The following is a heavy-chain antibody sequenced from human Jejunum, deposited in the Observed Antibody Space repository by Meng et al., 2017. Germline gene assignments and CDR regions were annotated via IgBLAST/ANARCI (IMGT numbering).Heavy chain of an antibody. CDR1: GFSLSSHA. CDR2: ISSDGRIK. V-gene: IGHV3-30*01. J-gene: IGHJ4*02. Sequence: GESLKISCAASGFSLSSHAMHWVRQAPGKGLEWVAVISSDGRIKNYADSVKGRFTISRDNSKNTLSVQMNSLRAEDTAVYYCAREFNQLRFLEWLPSKYFDYWGQGARVT. D-gene: IGHD3-3*01. CDR3: AREFNQLRFLEWLPSKYFDY.